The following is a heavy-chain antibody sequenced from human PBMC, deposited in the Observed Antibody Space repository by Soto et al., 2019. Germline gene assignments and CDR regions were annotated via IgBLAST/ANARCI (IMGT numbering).Heavy chain of an antibody. CDR1: GFTVSSYG. CDR3: AKEITIFGVVTLSMDV. D-gene: IGHD3-3*01. J-gene: IGHJ6*03. Sequence: QVQLVESGGGVVQPGRSLRLSCAASGFTVSSYGMHWVRQAPGKGLEWMAVISYDGSNEYYADSVKGRFTISRDNSKNTLYLQMNSLRAEDTAVYYCAKEITIFGVVTLSMDVWGKGTTVTVSS. V-gene: IGHV3-30*18. CDR2: ISYDGSNE.